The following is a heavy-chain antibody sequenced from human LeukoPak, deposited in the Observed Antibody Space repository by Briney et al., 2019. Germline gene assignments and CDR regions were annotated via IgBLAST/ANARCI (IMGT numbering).Heavy chain of an antibody. V-gene: IGHV1-2*06. CDR1: GYSFTGYY. CDR3: GRSSRPLDCFDY. D-gene: IGHD2-2*01. CDR2: INPNSGVT. Sequence: ASVKASCKTSGYSFTGYYIHWLRQAPGQGLEWLGRINPNSGVTSYAQAFQDRVTLTRDPSISTAYIELSSLTSDDTAVYYCGRSSRPLDCFDYWGRGTLVTVSS. J-gene: IGHJ4*02.